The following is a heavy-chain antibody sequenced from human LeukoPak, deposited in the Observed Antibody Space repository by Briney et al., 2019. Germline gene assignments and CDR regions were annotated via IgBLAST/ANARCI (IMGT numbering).Heavy chain of an antibody. CDR2: IDPNSGVT. Sequence: ASVKVPCKASGYTLTNNRLYWVRQAPGQGLEWMGWIDPNSGVTNFAQNFQGRLTMTTDTSINTAYMELSRLTSDDTTVYYCARELGINAFDVWGQGTLVTVSS. CDR1: GYTLTNNR. D-gene: IGHD1-26*01. CDR3: ARELGINAFDV. J-gene: IGHJ3*01. V-gene: IGHV1-2*02.